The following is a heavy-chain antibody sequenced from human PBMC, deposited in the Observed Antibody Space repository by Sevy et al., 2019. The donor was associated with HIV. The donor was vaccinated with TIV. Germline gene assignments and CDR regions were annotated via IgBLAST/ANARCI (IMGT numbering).Heavy chain of an antibody. D-gene: IGHD1-26*01. CDR1: GFIFSNYA. Sequence: GGSLRLSCATSGFIFSNYAMHWIRQAPGKGLEWVAVIWYDGTDKYYADSVQGRFTISRDNSKNTLYLQMNSLRVEDTAVYYCARYRGRACHSIDYWGQGTLVTVSS. J-gene: IGHJ4*02. CDR2: IWYDGTDK. V-gene: IGHV3-33*01. CDR3: ARYRGRACHSIDY.